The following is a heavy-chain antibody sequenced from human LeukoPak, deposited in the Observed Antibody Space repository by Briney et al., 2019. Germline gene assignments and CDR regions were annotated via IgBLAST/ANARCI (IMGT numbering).Heavy chain of an antibody. D-gene: IGHD1-20*01. CDR2: IKQDGSEK. Sequence: GGSLRLSCAASGVTLSSYWMSRVRQAPGKGLEWVANIKQDGSEKYYVDSVKGRFTISRDNAKNTLYLQMNSLRADDTAVYYCARTYNSGNWFDPWGQGTLVTVSS. V-gene: IGHV3-7*01. CDR3: ARTYNSGNWFDP. CDR1: GVTLSSYW. J-gene: IGHJ5*02.